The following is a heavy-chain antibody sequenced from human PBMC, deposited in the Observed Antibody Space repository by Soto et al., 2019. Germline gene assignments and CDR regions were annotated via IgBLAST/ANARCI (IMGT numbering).Heavy chain of an antibody. CDR2: IWTGGGT. J-gene: IGHJ4*02. V-gene: IGHV3-66*01. CDR1: GYTVSSNY. CDR3: SRALTSSYEY. D-gene: IGHD3-10*01. Sequence: EVQLVESGGGLVQPGGSLRLSCAASGYTVSSNYMSWVRQAPGKGLEWVSVIWTGGGTEYADSVKGRFSISRDNSKNTLYLQMNSLKVEDTAFYYCSRALTSSYEYWGQGTLVTVSS.